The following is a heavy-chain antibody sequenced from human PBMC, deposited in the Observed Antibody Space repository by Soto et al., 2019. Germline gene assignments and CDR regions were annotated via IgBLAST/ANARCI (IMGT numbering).Heavy chain of an antibody. J-gene: IGHJ4*02. CDR2: IYHSGNT. Sequence: SETLSLTCSFSGGSISSDNWWSWVRQTPGMGLEWIGEIYHSGNTNYNPSLESRVTISIDTSQNKFSLKLVSVTTADTALYYCARRSRSSSGWYFFDQWGQGTLVTVSS. V-gene: IGHV4-4*02. CDR1: GGSISSDNW. CDR3: ARRSRSSSGWYFFDQ. D-gene: IGHD6-19*01.